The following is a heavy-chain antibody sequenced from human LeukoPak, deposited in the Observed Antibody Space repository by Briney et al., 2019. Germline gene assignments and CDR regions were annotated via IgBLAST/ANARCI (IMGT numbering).Heavy chain of an antibody. CDR2: IIPIFGTA. Sequence: GASVTVSCTASGGTFSSYAISWVRQAPEQGLEWMGAIIPIFGTANYAQKFQGRVTIAADKSTSTAYMELSSLRSEDTAVYYCATRIMITFGGVIVGDAFDIWGQGTMVTVSS. J-gene: IGHJ3*02. CDR1: GGTFSSYA. D-gene: IGHD3-16*02. CDR3: ATRIMITFGGVIVGDAFDI. V-gene: IGHV1-69*06.